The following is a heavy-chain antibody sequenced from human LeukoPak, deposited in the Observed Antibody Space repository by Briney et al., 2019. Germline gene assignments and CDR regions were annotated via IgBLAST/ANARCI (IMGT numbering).Heavy chain of an antibody. D-gene: IGHD6-13*01. CDR2: ITWNSGSI. CDR3: ARDLMGIAYRGAFYY. V-gene: IGHV3-9*01. J-gene: IGHJ4*02. CDR1: GFTFDDYA. Sequence: GGSLRLSCVASGFTFDDYAMHWVRQAPGKGLEWVSSITWNSGSIYYADSVKGRFTISRDNAKNSLYLQMNSLRAEDTAVYYCARDLMGIAYRGAFYYWGQGTLVTVSS.